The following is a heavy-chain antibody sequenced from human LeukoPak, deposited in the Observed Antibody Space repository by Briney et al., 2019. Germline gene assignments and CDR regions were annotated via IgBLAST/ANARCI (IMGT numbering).Heavy chain of an antibody. CDR2: IIPILGIA. V-gene: IGHV1-69*04. D-gene: IGHD5-18*01. CDR1: GGTFSSYA. Sequence: SVTVSCKASGGTFSSYAISWVRQAPGQGLEWMGRIIPILGIANYAQKFQGRVTITADKSTSTAYMELSSLRSEDTAVYYCAISVVDTAMGVDYWGQGTLVTVSS. CDR3: AISVVDTAMGVDY. J-gene: IGHJ4*02.